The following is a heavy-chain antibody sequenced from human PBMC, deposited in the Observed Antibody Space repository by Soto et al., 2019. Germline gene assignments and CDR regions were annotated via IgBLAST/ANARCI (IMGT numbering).Heavy chain of an antibody. Sequence: QVPLVESGGGVVQPGTSARLSCAASGFTFSNHGMHWVRQAPGKGLEWVAVISYDGRNKYYADSVKGRFTISRDNSKNTLYLQMNSLIPEDTAVYYCAKDREVIGSSDHFDYWGQGTLVTVSS. D-gene: IGHD3-10*01. CDR1: GFTFSNHG. CDR3: AKDREVIGSSDHFDY. CDR2: ISYDGRNK. J-gene: IGHJ4*02. V-gene: IGHV3-30*18.